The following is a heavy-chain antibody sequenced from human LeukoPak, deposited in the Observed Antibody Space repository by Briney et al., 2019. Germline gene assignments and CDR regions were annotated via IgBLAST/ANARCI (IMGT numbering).Heavy chain of an antibody. J-gene: IGHJ6*02. CDR2: IWYDGSNE. Sequence: GGSLRLSCAASGFTFSGYGMHWVRQAPGKGLEWVAMIWYDGSNEYYADSVKGRFSISRDNSKNTMYLQMNSLTAEDTAVYYCAKGFDCSGGSCYLYYYYYYGMDVWGQGTTVTVSS. V-gene: IGHV3-33*03. D-gene: IGHD2-15*01. CDR1: GFTFSGYG. CDR3: AKGFDCSGGSCYLYYYYYYGMDV.